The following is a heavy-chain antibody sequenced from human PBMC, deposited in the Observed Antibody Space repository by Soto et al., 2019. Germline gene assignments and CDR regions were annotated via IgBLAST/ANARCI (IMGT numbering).Heavy chain of an antibody. CDR2: ISYDGSNK. CDR3: AKDMIIPTYYYYGMDV. V-gene: IGHV3-30*18. J-gene: IGHJ6*02. Sequence: GGSLRLSCAASGFTFSSYGMHWVRQAPGKGLEWVAVISYDGSNKYYADSVKGRFTISRDNSKNTLYLQMNSLRAEDTAVYYCAKDMIIPTYYYYGMDVWGQGTTVTVSS. D-gene: IGHD3-22*01. CDR1: GFTFSSYG.